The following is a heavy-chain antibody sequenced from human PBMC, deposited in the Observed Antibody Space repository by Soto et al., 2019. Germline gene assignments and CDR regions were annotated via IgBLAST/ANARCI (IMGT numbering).Heavy chain of an antibody. CDR3: AMYRIPDYGMAV. D-gene: IGHD2-2*01. CDR2: IYYSGST. CDR1: GGSISSGDYY. V-gene: IGHV4-30-4*01. J-gene: IGHJ6*02. Sequence: PSETLSLTCTVSGGSISSGDYYWSWIRQPPGKGLEWIGYIYYSGSTYYNPSLKSRVTISVDTSKNQFSLKLSSVTAADTAVYYCAMYRIPDYGMAVWGQGTKVTVSS.